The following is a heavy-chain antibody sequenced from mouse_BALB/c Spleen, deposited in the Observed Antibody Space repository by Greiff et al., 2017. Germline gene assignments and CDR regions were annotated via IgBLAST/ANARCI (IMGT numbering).Heavy chain of an antibody. Sequence: VKLQQSGAELVRPGASVTLSCKASGYTFTDYEMHWVKQTPVHGLEWIGAIDPETGGTAYNQKFKGKATLTADKSSSTAYMELRSLTSEDSAVYYCARGNWDYWGQGTTLTVSS. V-gene: IGHV1-15*01. J-gene: IGHJ2*01. CDR3: ARGNWDY. D-gene: IGHD4-1*01. CDR1: GYTFTDYE. CDR2: IDPETGGT.